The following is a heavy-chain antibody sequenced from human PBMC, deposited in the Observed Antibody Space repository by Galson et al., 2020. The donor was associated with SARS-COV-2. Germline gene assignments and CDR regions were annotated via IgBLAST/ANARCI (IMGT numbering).Heavy chain of an antibody. CDR3: ARKEATYDV. V-gene: IGHV4-39*07. Sequence: ASETLSLTCIVSSGFLDSPSSYWGWIRQPPGKGLEWIGRIYYNGRTFYNPSLNSRVTLSIDTSKNQFSLRLTYVTAADSAVYYCARKEATYDVWGPGTLVTVSS. D-gene: IGHD5-12*01. J-gene: IGHJ4*02. CDR1: SGFLDSPSSY. CDR2: IYYNGRT.